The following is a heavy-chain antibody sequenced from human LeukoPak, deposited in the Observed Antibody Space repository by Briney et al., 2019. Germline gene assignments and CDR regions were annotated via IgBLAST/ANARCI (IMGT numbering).Heavy chain of an antibody. CDR1: GGSISSSSYY. J-gene: IGHJ3*02. CDR3: ASFGGSYSLDAFDI. Sequence: SETLSLTCTVSGGSISSSSYYWGWIRQPPGKGLEWIGSIYYSGSTYCNPSLKSRVTISVDTSKNQFSLKLSSVTAADTAVYYCASFGGSYSLDAFDIWGQGTMVTVSS. V-gene: IGHV4-39*07. D-gene: IGHD1-26*01. CDR2: IYYSGST.